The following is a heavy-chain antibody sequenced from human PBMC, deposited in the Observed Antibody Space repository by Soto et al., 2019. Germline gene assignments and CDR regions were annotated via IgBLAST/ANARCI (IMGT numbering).Heavy chain of an antibody. V-gene: IGHV1-8*01. D-gene: IGHD3-3*01. Sequence: ASVKVSCKASGYTFTSYDINWVRQATGQGLEWMGWMNPNSGNTGYAQKFQGRVTMTRNTSISTAYVELSSLRSEDTAVYYCARGRITIFGVYYYGMDVWGQGTTVTVS. CDR3: ARGRITIFGVYYYGMDV. CDR2: MNPNSGNT. CDR1: GYTFTSYD. J-gene: IGHJ6*02.